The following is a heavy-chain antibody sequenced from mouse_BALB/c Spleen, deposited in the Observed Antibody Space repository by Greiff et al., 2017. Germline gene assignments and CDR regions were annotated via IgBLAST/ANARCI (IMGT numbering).Heavy chain of an antibody. V-gene: IGHV7-3*02. Sequence: EVKLVESGGGLVQPGGSLRLSCATSGFTFTDYYMSWVRQPPGKALEWLGFIRNKANGYTTEYSASVKGRFTISRDNSQSILYLQMNTLRAEDSATYYCARSDYFDYWGQGTTLTVSS. CDR2: IRNKANGYTT. CDR1: GFTFTDYY. J-gene: IGHJ2*01. CDR3: ARSDYFDY.